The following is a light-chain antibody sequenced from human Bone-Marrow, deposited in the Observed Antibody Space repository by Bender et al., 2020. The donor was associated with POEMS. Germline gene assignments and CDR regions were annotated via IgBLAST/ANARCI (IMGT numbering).Light chain of an antibody. J-gene: IGLJ3*02. CDR3: ATWDDNLDGLV. CDR2: SDD. V-gene: IGLV1-36*01. CDR1: TSSIGNND. Sequence: QSVLTQPPSVSEAPGRRVTISCSGSTSSIGNNDVDWYQQLPGKAPNLLIYSDDLRPARVSDRFSASKSGTSASLAISGVQSEDEADYYCATWDDNLDGLVFGGGTKLTVL.